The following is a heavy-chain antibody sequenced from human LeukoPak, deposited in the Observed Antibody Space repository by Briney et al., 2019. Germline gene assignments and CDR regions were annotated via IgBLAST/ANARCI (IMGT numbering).Heavy chain of an antibody. J-gene: IGHJ4*02. D-gene: IGHD3-9*01. V-gene: IGHV1-69*05. Sequence: VASVKVSCKASGGTFNSYAISWVRQAPGQGLEWMGGIIPIFGTANYAQKFQGRVTITTDESTSTAYMELSSLRSEDTAVYYCAREYYDILTGYYHPRYWGQGTLVTVSS. CDR3: AREYYDILTGYYHPRY. CDR2: IIPIFGTA. CDR1: GGTFNSYA.